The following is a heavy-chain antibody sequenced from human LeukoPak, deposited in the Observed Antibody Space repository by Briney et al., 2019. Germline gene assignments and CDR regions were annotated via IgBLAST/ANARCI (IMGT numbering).Heavy chain of an antibody. J-gene: IGHJ3*02. CDR3: AGEYQLLKKYAFDI. Sequence: GGSLRLSCAASGYTFSSYWMHWVRQAPGKGLEWVSLISWDGGSTYYADSVKGRFTISRDNAKNSLYLQMNSLRAEDTAVYYCAGEYQLLKKYAFDIWGQGTMVTVSS. V-gene: IGHV3-43*01. CDR2: ISWDGGST. CDR1: GYTFSSYW. D-gene: IGHD2-2*01.